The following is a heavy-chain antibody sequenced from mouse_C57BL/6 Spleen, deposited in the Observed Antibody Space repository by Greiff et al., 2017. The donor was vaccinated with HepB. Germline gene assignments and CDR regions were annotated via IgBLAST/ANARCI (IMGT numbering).Heavy chain of an antibody. CDR3: ARRGIFMDY. Sequence: EVKLMESGPGLVKPSQSLSLTCSVTGYSITSGYYWNWIRQFPGNKLEWMGYISYDGSNNYNPSLKNRISITRDTSKNQFFLKLNSVTTEDTATYYCARRGIFMDYWGQGTSVTVSS. CDR1: GYSITSGYY. J-gene: IGHJ4*01. V-gene: IGHV3-6*01. CDR2: ISYDGSN.